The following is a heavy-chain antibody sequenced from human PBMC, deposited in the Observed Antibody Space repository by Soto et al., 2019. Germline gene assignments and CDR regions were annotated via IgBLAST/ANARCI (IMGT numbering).Heavy chain of an antibody. CDR3: ARHPTTMIPPGWFDP. Sequence: SETLSLTCTVSGGSISSYYWSWIRQPPGKGLEWIGYIDYSGSTNYNPSLKSRVTISVDTSKNQFSLKLSSVTAADTAVYYCARHPTTMIPPGWFDPWGQGTLVTVSS. D-gene: IGHD3-22*01. J-gene: IGHJ5*02. V-gene: IGHV4-59*08. CDR1: GGSISSYY. CDR2: IDYSGST.